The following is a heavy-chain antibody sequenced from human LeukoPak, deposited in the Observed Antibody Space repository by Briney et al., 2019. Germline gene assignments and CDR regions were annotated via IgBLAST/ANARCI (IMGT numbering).Heavy chain of an antibody. J-gene: IGHJ4*02. CDR2: INPNSGGT. Sequence: APVKVSCKASGYTFTGYYMHWVRQAPGQGLEWMGWINPNSGGTNYAQKFQGRVTMTRDTSISTAYMELSRLRSDDTAVYYCARVPDTAMVPYYFDYWGQGTLVTVSS. V-gene: IGHV1-2*02. CDR3: ARVPDTAMVPYYFDY. CDR1: GYTFTGYY. D-gene: IGHD5-18*01.